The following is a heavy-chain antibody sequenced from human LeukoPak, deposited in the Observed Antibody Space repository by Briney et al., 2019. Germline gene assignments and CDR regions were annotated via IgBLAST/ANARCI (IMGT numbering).Heavy chain of an antibody. V-gene: IGHV5-51*03. D-gene: IGHD3-22*01. CDR1: GYSFTSYW. J-gene: IGHJ5*02. Sequence: KPGESLQISCKGSGYSFTSYWIGWGRQVPGKGLEWMGIIYPGDSDTRDSPSLQGQVTISADKSISTAYLQWSSLKASDTAMYYCARLGWSYYDSSGGDNWFDPWGQGTLVTVSS. CDR2: IYPGDSDT. CDR3: ARLGWSYYDSSGGDNWFDP.